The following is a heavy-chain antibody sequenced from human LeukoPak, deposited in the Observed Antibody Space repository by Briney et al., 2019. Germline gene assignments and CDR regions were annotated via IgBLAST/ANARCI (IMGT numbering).Heavy chain of an antibody. D-gene: IGHD3-9*01. CDR3: ARLRVLRYFDWLLGNSWFDP. J-gene: IGHJ5*02. CDR1: GASISSYY. CDR2: IYVTGST. V-gene: IGHV4-4*07. Sequence: SETLSLTCTVSGASISSYYWSWIRQPAGKALEWIGRIYVTGSTTYNPSLESRVTMSLDTSKNHFSLKLRSVTAADTAVYYCARLRVLRYFDWLLGNSWFDPWGQGTLVTVSS.